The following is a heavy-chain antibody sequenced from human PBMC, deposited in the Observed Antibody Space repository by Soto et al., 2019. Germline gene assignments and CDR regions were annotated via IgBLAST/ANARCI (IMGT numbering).Heavy chain of an antibody. J-gene: IGHJ6*03. CDR3: ARLRTMVRGVILAYYMDV. V-gene: IGHV4-31*03. D-gene: IGHD3-10*01. CDR1: GGSISSGGYY. Sequence: SETLSLTCTVSGGSISSGGYYWSWIRQHPGKGLEWIGYIYYSGSTYYNPSLKSRVTISVDTSKNQFSLKLSSVTAADTAVYYCARLRTMVRGVILAYYMDVWGKGTTVTVSS. CDR2: IYYSGST.